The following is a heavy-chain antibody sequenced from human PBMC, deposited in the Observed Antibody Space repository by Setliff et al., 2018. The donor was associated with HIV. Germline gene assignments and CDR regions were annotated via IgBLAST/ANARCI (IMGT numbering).Heavy chain of an antibody. D-gene: IGHD3-22*01. CDR2: IYHSGST. CDR3: ARVMGGYYDSSQYMDV. V-gene: IGHV4-4*02. CDR1: GGSISSSNW. Sequence: SETLSLTCDVSGGSISSSNWWSWVRQPPGKGLEWIGDIYHSGSTYYNPSLKSRVTISLDKSKNQFSLKLSSVTAADTAVYYCARVMGGYYDSSQYMDVWGKGTTVTVSS. J-gene: IGHJ6*03.